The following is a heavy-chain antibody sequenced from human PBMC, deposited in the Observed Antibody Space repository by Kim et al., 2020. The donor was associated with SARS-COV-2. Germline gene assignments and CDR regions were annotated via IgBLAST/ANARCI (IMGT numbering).Heavy chain of an antibody. V-gene: IGHV5-10-1*01. CDR1: GYSFTSYW. CDR2: IDPSDSYT. Sequence: GESLKISCKGSGYSFTSYWISWVRQMPGKGLEWMGRIDPSDSYTNYSPSFQGHVTISADKSISTAYLQWSSLKASDTAMYYCARQGTGMIVVAWHYYGMDVWGQGTTVPVSS. D-gene: IGHD3-22*01. CDR3: ARQGTGMIVVAWHYYGMDV. J-gene: IGHJ6*02.